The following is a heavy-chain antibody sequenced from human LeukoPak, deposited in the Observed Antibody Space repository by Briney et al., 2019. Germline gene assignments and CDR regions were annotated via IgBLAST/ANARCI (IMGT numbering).Heavy chain of an antibody. CDR2: INTNTGNP. Sequence: GASVKVSCKASGYTFTSYAMNWVRQAPGQGLEWMGWINTNTGNPTYAQGFTGRFVFSLDTSVSTAYLQISSLKAEDTAVYYCARGYYDFWSGYYHGWFDPWGQGTLVTVSS. V-gene: IGHV7-4-1*02. CDR1: GYTFTSYA. J-gene: IGHJ5*02. D-gene: IGHD3-3*01. CDR3: ARGYYDFWSGYYHGWFDP.